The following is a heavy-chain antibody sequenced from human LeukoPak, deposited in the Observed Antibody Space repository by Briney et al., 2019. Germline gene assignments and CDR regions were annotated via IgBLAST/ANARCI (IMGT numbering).Heavy chain of an antibody. Sequence: KPSQTLSLTCTVSGGSISSYYWSWIRQPPGKGLEWIGYIYYSGSTNYNPSLKSRVTISVDTSKNQFSLKLSYVTAADTAVYYCARYRVSSDGYNFAGPGWYFDLWGRGTLVTVSS. CDR2: IYYSGST. CDR3: ARYRVSSDGYNFAGPGWYFDL. CDR1: GGSISSYY. J-gene: IGHJ2*01. D-gene: IGHD5-24*01. V-gene: IGHV4-59*01.